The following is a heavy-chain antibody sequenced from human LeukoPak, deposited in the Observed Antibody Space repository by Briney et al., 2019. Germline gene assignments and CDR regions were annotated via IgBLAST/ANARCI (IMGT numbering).Heavy chain of an antibody. J-gene: IGHJ4*02. CDR2: ISSRADII. CDR3: VRDRHGYYFDSSDYYPLGH. Sequence: GRSLRLSCAASGFTFSTYEMNWVRLAPGKGLEWVSFISSRADIIYYADSVKGRFTISRDNAKNSLNLQMNSLRAEDTAVYFCVRDRHGYYFDSSDYYPLGHWGQGTLVTVSS. D-gene: IGHD3-22*01. CDR1: GFTFSTYE. V-gene: IGHV3-48*03.